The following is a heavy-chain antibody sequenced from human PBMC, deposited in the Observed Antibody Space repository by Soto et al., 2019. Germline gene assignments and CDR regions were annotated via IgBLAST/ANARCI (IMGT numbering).Heavy chain of an antibody. CDR2: ITAGDDKT. CDR3: ARDLYSSSFFWFDA. D-gene: IGHD2-2*01. J-gene: IGHJ5*02. CDR1: GYNFTQYT. Sequence: QVHLVQSGAEVKKPGASVKVSCKASGYNFTQYTIHWVRQAPGQRLEWMGWITAGDDKTQYSKKFQTRVTIRSDVSATTVYMDLNSLRSEDTAVYYFARDLYSSSFFWFDAWGRGTLVIVSS. V-gene: IGHV1-3*01.